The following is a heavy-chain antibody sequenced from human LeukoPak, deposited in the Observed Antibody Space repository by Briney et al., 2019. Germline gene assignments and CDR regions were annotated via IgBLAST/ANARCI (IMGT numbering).Heavy chain of an antibody. CDR1: GFTFDDYG. CDR3: AKVRIFESSGGDAFDI. V-gene: IGHV3-23*01. D-gene: IGHD2-15*01. J-gene: IGHJ3*02. CDR2: ISGSGGST. Sequence: GGSLRLSCAASGFTFDDYGMSWVRQAPGKGLEWVSAISGSGGSTYYADSVKGRFTISRDNSKNTLYLQMNSLRAEDTAVYYCAKVRIFESSGGDAFDIWGQGTMVTVSS.